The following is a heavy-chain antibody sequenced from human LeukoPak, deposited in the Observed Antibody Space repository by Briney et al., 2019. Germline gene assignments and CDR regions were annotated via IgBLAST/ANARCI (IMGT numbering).Heavy chain of an antibody. J-gene: IGHJ4*02. V-gene: IGHV3-53*01. CDR3: ARRAGGYSHPYDY. CDR1: GFTVSTNY. CDR2: IYSGGST. D-gene: IGHD4-23*01. Sequence: GGSLRLSCVVSGFTVSTNYMSWVRQAPGKGLEWVSLIYSGGSTYYADSVKGRFTISRDNSKNTLYLQMNTLRAEDTAVYYCARRAGGYSHPYDYWGQGTLVTVSS.